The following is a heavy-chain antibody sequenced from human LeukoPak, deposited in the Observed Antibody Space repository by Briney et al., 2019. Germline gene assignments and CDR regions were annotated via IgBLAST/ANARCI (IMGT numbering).Heavy chain of an antibody. CDR2: IWSDGSNN. CDR3: ARDRYSSSGNYDY. Sequence: RPGGSLRLSCAASGFTFSSYGMHWVRQAPGKGLEWVAVIWSDGSNNNYADSVKGRFTISRDNSKNTLYLQMNSLRDEDTAVYYCARDRYSSSGNYDYWGQGTLVTVFS. CDR1: GFTFSSYG. D-gene: IGHD6-6*01. J-gene: IGHJ4*02. V-gene: IGHV3-33*01.